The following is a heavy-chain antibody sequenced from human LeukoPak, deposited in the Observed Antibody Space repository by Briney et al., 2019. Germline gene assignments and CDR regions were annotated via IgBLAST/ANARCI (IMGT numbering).Heavy chain of an antibody. CDR2: IIPIFGTA. CDR1: GGTFISYA. J-gene: IGHJ6*02. V-gene: IGHV1-69*13. CDR3: ARKRTYSSGWSVLYYGMDV. D-gene: IGHD6-19*01. Sequence: GASVKVSCKASGGTFISYAISWVRQAPGQGLEWMGGIIPIFGTANYAQKFQGRVTITADESTSTAYMELSSLRSEDTAVYYCARKRTYSSGWSVLYYGMDVWGQGTTVTVSS.